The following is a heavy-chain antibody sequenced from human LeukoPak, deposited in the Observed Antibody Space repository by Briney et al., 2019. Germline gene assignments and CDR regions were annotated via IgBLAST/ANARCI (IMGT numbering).Heavy chain of an antibody. CDR3: ARMEGPHDY. CDR2: ISAYNGNP. CDR1: GYTFISFG. Sequence: ASVKVSCKASGYTFISFGISWVRQAPGQGLEWMGWISAYNGNPNYSQKLQDRVTMTTDTSTSTAYMELRSLRSDDTAVYYCARMEGPHDYWGQGTLVTVSS. V-gene: IGHV1-18*01. D-gene: IGHD1-1*01. J-gene: IGHJ4*02.